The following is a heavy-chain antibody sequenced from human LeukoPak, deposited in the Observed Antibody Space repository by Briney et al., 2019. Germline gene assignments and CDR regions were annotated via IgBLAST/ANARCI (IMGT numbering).Heavy chain of an antibody. V-gene: IGHV3-33*06. Sequence: PGRSLRLSCAASGFTFSSYGMHWVRLAPGKGLEWVAVIWYDGSNKYYADSVKGRFTISRDNSKNTLYLQMNSLRAEDTAVYYCAKPVSSSGWYIDYWGQGTLVTVSS. D-gene: IGHD6-19*01. CDR2: IWYDGSNK. CDR3: AKPVSSSGWYIDY. CDR1: GFTFSSYG. J-gene: IGHJ4*02.